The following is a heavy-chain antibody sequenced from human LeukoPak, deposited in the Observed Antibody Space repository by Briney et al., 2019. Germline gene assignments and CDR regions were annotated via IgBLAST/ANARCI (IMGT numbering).Heavy chain of an antibody. J-gene: IGHJ5*02. V-gene: IGHV4-4*07. CDR3: ARAQGGFTIFGVVIPRWFDP. CDR2: MYTSGST. Sequence: SETLSLTCTVSGGSISSYYWSWIRQPAGKGLEWIGRMYTSGSTNHNPSLKSRVTMSVDTSKNQFSLKLSSVTAADTAVYYCARAQGGFTIFGVVIPRWFDPWGQGTLVTVSS. D-gene: IGHD3-3*01. CDR1: GGSISSYY.